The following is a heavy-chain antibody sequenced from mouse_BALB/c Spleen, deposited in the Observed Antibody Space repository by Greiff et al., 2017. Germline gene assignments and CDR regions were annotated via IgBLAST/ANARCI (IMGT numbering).Heavy chain of an antibody. CDR3: ASRGYGSSSRFAY. CDR1: GYSITSGYY. V-gene: IGHV3-6*02. D-gene: IGHD1-1*01. Sequence: ESGPGLVKPSQSLSLTCSVTGYSITSGYYWNWIRQFPGNKLEWMGYISYDGSNNYNPSLKNRISITRDTSKNQFFLKLNSVTTEDTATYYCASRGYGSSSRFAYWAQGTLVTVSA. CDR2: ISYDGSN. J-gene: IGHJ3*01.